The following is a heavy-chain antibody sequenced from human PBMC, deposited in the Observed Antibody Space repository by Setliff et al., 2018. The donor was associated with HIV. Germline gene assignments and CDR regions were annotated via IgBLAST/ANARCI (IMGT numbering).Heavy chain of an antibody. CDR3: ARKGRDVDC. CDR2: ISGSGSST. Sequence: GSLRLSCAASGFTFSSYAMSWVRQAPGKGLEWVSAISGSGSSTYYADSVKGRFTISRDNSKNTLYLQMNSLRAEDTAIYYCARKGRDVDCWGPGTLVTVSS. CDR1: GFTFSSYA. V-gene: IGHV3-23*01. J-gene: IGHJ4*02.